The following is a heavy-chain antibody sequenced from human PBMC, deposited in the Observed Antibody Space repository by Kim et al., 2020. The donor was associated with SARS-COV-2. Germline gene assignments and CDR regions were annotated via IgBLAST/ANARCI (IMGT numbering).Heavy chain of an antibody. CDR2: IYSGGST. J-gene: IGHJ6*02. CDR3: ARDGLYCSSTSCQDYGMDV. V-gene: IGHV3-53*01. Sequence: GGSLRLSCAASGFTVSSNYMSWVRQAPGKGLEWVSVIYSGGSTYYADSVKGRFTISRDNSKNTLYLQMNSLRAEDTAVYYCARDGLYCSSTSCQDYGMDVWGQGTTVTVSS. D-gene: IGHD2-2*01. CDR1: GFTVSSNY.